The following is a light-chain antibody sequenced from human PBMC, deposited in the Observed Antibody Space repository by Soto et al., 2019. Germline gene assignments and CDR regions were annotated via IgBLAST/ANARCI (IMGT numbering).Light chain of an antibody. CDR1: QSISSW. CDR3: QQSNSYST. Sequence: DIQMTQSPSTLSASVGDRVTITCRASQSISSWLAWYQQKPGKAPKLLIYDASSLESGVPSRFSGSGSGTEFTLTISSLQPDDFATYSCQQSNSYSTFGQGTKVDIK. V-gene: IGKV1-5*01. CDR2: DAS. J-gene: IGKJ1*01.